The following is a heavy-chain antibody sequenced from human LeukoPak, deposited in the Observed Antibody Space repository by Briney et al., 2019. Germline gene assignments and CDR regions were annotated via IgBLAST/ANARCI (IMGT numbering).Heavy chain of an antibody. V-gene: IGHV1-2*02. CDR1: GYTFTGYY. J-gene: IGHJ4*02. Sequence: ASVKVSCKASGYTFTGYYMHWVRQAPGQGLEWMGWINPNSGGTNYAQKFQGRVTMTRDTSISTAYMELSRLRSDDTAVYYCARDLNDYVWGNYRPLDYWGQGTLVTVSS. D-gene: IGHD3-16*02. CDR3: ARDLNDYVWGNYRPLDY. CDR2: INPNSGGT.